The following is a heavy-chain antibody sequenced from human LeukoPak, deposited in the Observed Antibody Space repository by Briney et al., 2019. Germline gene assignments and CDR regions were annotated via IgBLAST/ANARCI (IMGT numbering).Heavy chain of an antibody. D-gene: IGHD6-13*01. V-gene: IGHV3-11*05. CDR3: AIGPRQQLVRLDY. Sequence: GGSLRLSCAASGFTFSDYYMSWVRQAPGKGLEWVSYISSSSSYTNYADSVKGRFTISRDNAKNSLYLQMNSLGAEDTAVYYCAIGPRQQLVRLDYWGQGTLVTVSS. CDR2: ISSSSSYT. J-gene: IGHJ4*02. CDR1: GFTFSDYY.